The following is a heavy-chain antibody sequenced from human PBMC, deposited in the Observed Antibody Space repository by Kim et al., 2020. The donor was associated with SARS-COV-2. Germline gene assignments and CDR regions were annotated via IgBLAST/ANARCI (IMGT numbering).Heavy chain of an antibody. D-gene: IGHD1-1*01. J-gene: IGHJ4*02. CDR2: VGNDGSDK. Sequence: GGSLRLSCEVSGFTFSDHWMHWVRQVPGKGLVWVSRVGNDGSDKNYVGSVAGRFTISRDNAKSTLYLQMNSLRADDSAVYYCARGTNDNFGIDHWGQGTLVAVAS. V-gene: IGHV3-74*01. CDR1: GFTFSDHW. CDR3: ARGTNDNFGIDH.